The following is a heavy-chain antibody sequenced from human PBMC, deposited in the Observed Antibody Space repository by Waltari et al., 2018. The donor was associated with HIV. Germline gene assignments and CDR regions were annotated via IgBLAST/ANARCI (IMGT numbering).Heavy chain of an antibody. CDR2: ITWNSGRT. D-gene: IGHD2-15*01. CDR3: AKSDIDYGMDV. J-gene: IGHJ6*02. V-gene: IGHV3-9*02. Sequence: DVQLVQSGGGLVQRGRSLSLPCAAPGFTSHDYAMHWVRQVPGKGLEWVSGITWNSGRTGYADSVKGRFIISRDNAKNSLYLQMNSLRVEDTALYYCAKSDIDYGMDVWGQGTTVTVSS. CDR1: GFTSHDYA.